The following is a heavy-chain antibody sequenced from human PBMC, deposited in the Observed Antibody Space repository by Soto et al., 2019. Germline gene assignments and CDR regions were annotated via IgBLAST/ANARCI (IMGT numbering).Heavy chain of an antibody. D-gene: IGHD2-15*01. V-gene: IGHV3-30*18. Sequence: QAQLVESGGGAVQPGRSLRLSCAAPGFIFNIYGMHWVRQAPGKALEWVAVISYDGRSKYYADSVKGRFTVSRDNSNDTVYLQLNSLRAEDTAVYYCAKDTFAYCSGGSCLYYYGMDVWGQGTTVTVSS. CDR3: AKDTFAYCSGGSCLYYYGMDV. CDR1: GFIFNIYG. CDR2: ISYDGRSK. J-gene: IGHJ6*02.